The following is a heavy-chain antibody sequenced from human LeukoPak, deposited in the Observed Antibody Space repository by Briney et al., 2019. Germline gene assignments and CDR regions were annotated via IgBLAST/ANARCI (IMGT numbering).Heavy chain of an antibody. CDR3: ARVRGVIESGPGRY. CDR2: ISFDGSNK. CDR1: GFTFGSYG. D-gene: IGHD3-10*01. J-gene: IGHJ4*02. V-gene: IGHV3-30*03. Sequence: SGGSLRLSCAASGFTFGSYGMHWARQAPGKGLDWVAVISFDGSNKYYADSVKGRFTISRDNSKNTLYLQMNSLRAEDTAVYYCARVRGVIESGPGRYWGQGTLVTVSS.